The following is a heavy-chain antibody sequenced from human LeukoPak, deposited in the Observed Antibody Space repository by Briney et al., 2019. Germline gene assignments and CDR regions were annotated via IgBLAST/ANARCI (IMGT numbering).Heavy chain of an antibody. CDR1: GYSFTSYW. V-gene: IGHV5-10-1*01. CDR2: IDPSDSYT. J-gene: IGHJ3*02. D-gene: IGHD6-19*01. CDR3: ASREIAVAGPDAFDI. Sequence: GESLKISCKGSGYSFTSYWINWVRQMPGKGLEWMGTIDPSDSYTNYSPSFQGHVTISADKSISTAYLQWSSLKASDTAMYYCASREIAVAGPDAFDIWGQGTMVTVSS.